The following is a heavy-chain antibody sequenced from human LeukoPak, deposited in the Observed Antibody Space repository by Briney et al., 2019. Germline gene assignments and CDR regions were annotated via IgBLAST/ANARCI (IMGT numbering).Heavy chain of an antibody. CDR2: INSDGSST. V-gene: IGHV3-74*01. CDR1: GFTFSSYW. D-gene: IGHD1-26*01. Sequence: GGSLRLSCAASGFTFSSYWMHWVRQAPGKGLVWVSRINSDGSSTSYADSVKGRFTISRDNSKNTLYLQMNSLRAEDTAVYYCAKARVGAIYFDYWGQGTLVTVSS. J-gene: IGHJ4*02. CDR3: AKARVGAIYFDY.